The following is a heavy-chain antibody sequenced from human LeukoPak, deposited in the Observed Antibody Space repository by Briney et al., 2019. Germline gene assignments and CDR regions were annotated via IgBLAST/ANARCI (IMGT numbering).Heavy chain of an antibody. V-gene: IGHV1-18*01. CDR3: ATDLLAVVPAAMMVGYYYYGMDV. D-gene: IGHD2-2*01. Sequence: ASVKVSCKASGYTFTSYGISWVRQAPGQGLGWMGWISAYNGNTNYAQKLQGRVTMTTDTSTSTASMELRSLRSDDTAVYYCATDLLAVVPAAMMVGYYYYGMDVWGQGTTVTVSS. CDR1: GYTFTSYG. CDR2: ISAYNGNT. J-gene: IGHJ6*02.